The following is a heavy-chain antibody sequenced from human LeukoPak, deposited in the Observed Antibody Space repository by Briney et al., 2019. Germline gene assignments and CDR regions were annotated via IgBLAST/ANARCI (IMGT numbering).Heavy chain of an antibody. CDR2: ASTSGADT. D-gene: IGHD4-17*01. CDR1: GFTFSSYA. J-gene: IGHJ4*02. V-gene: IGHV3-23*01. CDR3: AKDTVRGDGDFAFDY. Sequence: GGSLRLSCVASGFTFSSYAMSWVRQAPGKGLEWVSSASTSGADTFYADSAKGRFTISRDNSRDTLYLQMNSLRADDTAVYYCAKDTVRGDGDFAFDYWGQGTRVTVSS.